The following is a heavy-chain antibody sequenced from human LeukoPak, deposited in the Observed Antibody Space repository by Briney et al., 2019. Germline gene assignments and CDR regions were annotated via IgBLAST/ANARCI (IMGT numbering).Heavy chain of an antibody. Sequence: GESLKISCKGSGYSFTSYWIGWVRQMPGKGLEWMGIIYPGDSDTRYSPSFQGQVTISADKSISTAYLQWSSLKASDTAMYYCARGQGIDYDILTGYTSYNWFDPWGQGTLVTVSS. J-gene: IGHJ5*02. D-gene: IGHD3-9*01. V-gene: IGHV5-51*01. CDR1: GYSFTSYW. CDR3: ARGQGIDYDILTGYTSYNWFDP. CDR2: IYPGDSDT.